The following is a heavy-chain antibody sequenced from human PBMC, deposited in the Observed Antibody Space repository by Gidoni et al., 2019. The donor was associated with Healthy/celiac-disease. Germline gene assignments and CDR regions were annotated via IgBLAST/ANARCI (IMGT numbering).Heavy chain of an antibody. CDR2: ISYSGST. V-gene: IGHV4-39*01. J-gene: IGHJ4*02. CDR3: ASEYSSSWRGSGYFDY. CDR1: DGSISTNSYF. Sequence: QLQLQESGPGLVKPSETLSLTCTVSDGSISTNSYFWGWIRQPPGKGLEWIGSISYSGSTYYNLSLKSRVTISVDTSKNQFSLKLNSVTAADTAVYYCASEYSSSWRGSGYFDYWGQGTLVTVSS. D-gene: IGHD6-13*01.